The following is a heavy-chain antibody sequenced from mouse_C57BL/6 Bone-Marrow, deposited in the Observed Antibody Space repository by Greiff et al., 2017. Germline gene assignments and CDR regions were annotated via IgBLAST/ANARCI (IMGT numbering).Heavy chain of an antibody. CDR3: STDGYDPFAY. V-gene: IGHV1-15*01. D-gene: IGHD2-2*01. CDR2: IDPETGGT. CDR1: GYTFTDYE. Sequence: QVQLQQSGAELVRPGASVTLSCKASGYTFTDYEMHWVKQTPVHGLEWIGAIDPETGGTAYNQKFKGKAILTADKSSSTAYMELSSLTSEDSAVYYCSTDGYDPFAYWGQGTLVTVSA. J-gene: IGHJ3*01.